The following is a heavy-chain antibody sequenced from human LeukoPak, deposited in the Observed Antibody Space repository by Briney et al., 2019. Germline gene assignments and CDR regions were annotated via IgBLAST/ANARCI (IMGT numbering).Heavy chain of an antibody. Sequence: GGSLRLSCAASGFTFTTFAMSWVRQAPGKGLEWVANIKLDGSEKNYVDSVKGRFTISRDNTKNSLYLQMNSLRAEDTAVFYCARDQYDTWSRRGNFDSWGREPWSSSPQ. V-gene: IGHV3-7*03. D-gene: IGHD3-3*01. CDR2: IKLDGSEK. J-gene: IGHJ4*02. CDR3: ARDQYDTWSRRGNFDS. CDR1: GFTFTTFA.